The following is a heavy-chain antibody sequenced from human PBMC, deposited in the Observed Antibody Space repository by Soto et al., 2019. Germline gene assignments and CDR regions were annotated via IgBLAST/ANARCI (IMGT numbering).Heavy chain of an antibody. J-gene: IGHJ3*02. V-gene: IGHV5-51*01. CDR3: ARPRIAVAGIDAFDI. CDR1: GYSFTSYW. D-gene: IGHD6-19*01. CDR2: IYPGDSDT. Sequence: PGESLKISCKGSGYSFTSYWIGWVRQMPGKGLEWMGIIYPGDSDTRYSPSFQGQVTISADKSISTAYLQWSSLKASDTAMYYCARPRIAVAGIDAFDIWGQGTMVTVSS.